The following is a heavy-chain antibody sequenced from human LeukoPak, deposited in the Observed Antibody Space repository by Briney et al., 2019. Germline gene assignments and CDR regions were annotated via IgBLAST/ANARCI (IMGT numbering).Heavy chain of an antibody. CDR3: ARLTAARPLDY. CDR1: GGSFSGYY. Sequence: PSETLSLTCAVYGGSFSGYYWSWIRQPPGKGLEWIGEINHSGSTNYNPSLKSRVTISVDTSKNQFSLKLCSVTAADTAVYYCARLTAARPLDYWGQGTLVTVSS. V-gene: IGHV4-34*01. CDR2: INHSGST. J-gene: IGHJ4*02. D-gene: IGHD6-6*01.